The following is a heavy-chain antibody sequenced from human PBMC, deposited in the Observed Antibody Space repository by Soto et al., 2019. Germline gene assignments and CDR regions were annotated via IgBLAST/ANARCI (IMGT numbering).Heavy chain of an antibody. Sequence: EVQVLESGGGLVQPGGSLRLSCPASGFTFSTYGMNWVRQAPGKGLEWVSGITGSGSTTYYADSVKGRFTISRDNSKNTLYLQMSSLRAEDTAIYYCAKDQTGSYPYYFDTWGQGTLVTVSS. CDR3: AKDQTGSYPYYFDT. CDR2: ITGSGSTT. D-gene: IGHD1-26*01. V-gene: IGHV3-23*01. J-gene: IGHJ4*02. CDR1: GFTFSTYG.